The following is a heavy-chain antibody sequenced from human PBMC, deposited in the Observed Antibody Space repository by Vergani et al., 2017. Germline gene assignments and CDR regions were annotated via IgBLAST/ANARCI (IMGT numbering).Heavy chain of an antibody. CDR1: GGTFSSYA. CDR2: IIPIFGTA. J-gene: IGHJ4*02. CDR3: VSVSSSRGKSYYEDY. D-gene: IGHD6-6*01. Sequence: QVQLVQSGAEVKKPGSSVKVSCKASGGTFSSYAISWVRQAPGQGLEWMGGIIPIFGTANYAQKFQGRVTITADESTSTAYMELSSLRSEDTAVYYCVSVSSSRGKSYYEDYWGQGTLVTVSS. V-gene: IGHV1-69*01.